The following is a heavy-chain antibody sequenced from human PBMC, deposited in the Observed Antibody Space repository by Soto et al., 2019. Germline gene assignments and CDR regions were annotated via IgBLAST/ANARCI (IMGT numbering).Heavy chain of an antibody. CDR2: INAGNGNT. V-gene: IGHV1-3*01. J-gene: IGHJ5*02. CDR1: GYTFTSYA. CDR3: AREYSSGWCGESSWFDP. Sequence: GASVKVSCKASGYTFTSYAMHWVRQAPGQRLEWMGWINAGNGNTKYSQKFQGRVTITRDTSASTAYMELSSLRSEDTAVYYCAREYSSGWCGESSWFDPWGQGTLVTVSS. D-gene: IGHD6-19*01.